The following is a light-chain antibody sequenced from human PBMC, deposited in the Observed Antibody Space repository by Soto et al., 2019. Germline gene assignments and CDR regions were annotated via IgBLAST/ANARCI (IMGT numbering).Light chain of an antibody. Sequence: EIVLTHSPATLSLSPGERATLSCRASQSVSSYLAWYQQKPGQAPRLLIYDASNRATGIPARFSGSGSGTDFTLTISSLEPEDFAVYYCQQRSNRPQTFGQGTKVDIK. V-gene: IGKV3-11*01. CDR1: QSVSSY. CDR2: DAS. CDR3: QQRSNRPQT. J-gene: IGKJ1*01.